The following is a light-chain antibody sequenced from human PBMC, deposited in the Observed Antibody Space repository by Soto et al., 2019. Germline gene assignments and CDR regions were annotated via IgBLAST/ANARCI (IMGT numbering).Light chain of an antibody. J-gene: IGKJ1*01. V-gene: IGKV3-20*01. CDR3: QQYRTLWT. CDR1: QIFNSKY. Sequence: EIVLPQCPGTLSLSPGERATLSCRASQIFNSKYLAWYQQKPGQAPRLLIYGASSRASGIPDRFSGSASGTDFTLTINRLEPDDSAVYYCQQYRTLWTFGQGTRVEIK. CDR2: GAS.